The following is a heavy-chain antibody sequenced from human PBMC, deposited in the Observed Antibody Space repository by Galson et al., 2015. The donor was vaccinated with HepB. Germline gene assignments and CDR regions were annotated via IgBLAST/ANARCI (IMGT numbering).Heavy chain of an antibody. V-gene: IGHV3-30*14. CDR1: GFAFSSYN. J-gene: IGHJ4*02. CDR2: IRKDGNSK. CDR3: ARGLVSSGYYGDY. D-gene: IGHD3-22*01. Sequence: SLRLSCAASGFAFSSYNMHWARQAPGKGLEWVAFIRKDGNSKQYGDSVKGRFTVSRDNSKNTLYLQMNSLRAEDAAVYYCARGLVSSGYYGDYWGQGTLVTVSS.